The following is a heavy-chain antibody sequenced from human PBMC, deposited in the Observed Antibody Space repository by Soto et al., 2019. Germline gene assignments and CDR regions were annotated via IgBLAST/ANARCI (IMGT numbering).Heavy chain of an antibody. CDR3: ARQDIVLLVYANDY. V-gene: IGHV4-39*01. CDR1: GGSISSSSYY. Sequence: SETLSLTCTVSGGSISSSSYYWGWIRQPPGKGLEWIGSIYYSGNIYYNPSLKSRVTISVDTSKNQFSLKLSSVTAADTAVYYCARQDIVLLVYANDYWGQGTLVTVSS. CDR2: IYYSGNI. J-gene: IGHJ4*02. D-gene: IGHD2-8*01.